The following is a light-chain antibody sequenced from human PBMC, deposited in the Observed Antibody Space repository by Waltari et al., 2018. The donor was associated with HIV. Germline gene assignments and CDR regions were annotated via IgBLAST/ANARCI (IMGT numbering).Light chain of an antibody. CDR3: QSADNSDTYYV. Sequence: SYELTQPPSISVSPRQTARIPCPGESFADHSAYSYQQKPGQAPLLVMYKDTERPSGIPERFFGSTSGTTVTLTIDGVQAEDEADYYCQSADNSDTYYVFGSGTKVTVL. J-gene: IGLJ1*01. CDR2: KDT. V-gene: IGLV3-25*03. CDR1: SFADHS.